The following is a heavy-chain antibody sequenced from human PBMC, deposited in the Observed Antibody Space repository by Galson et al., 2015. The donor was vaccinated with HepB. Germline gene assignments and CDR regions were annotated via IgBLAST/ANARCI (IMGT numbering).Heavy chain of an antibody. J-gene: IGHJ5*02. CDR3: AREPENSPSKGWFGEFPNWFDP. D-gene: IGHD3-10*01. Sequence: SLRLSCAASGFTFSSYSMNWVRQAPGKGLEWVSSISSSSSYIYYADSVKGRFTISRDNAKNSLYLQMNSLRAEDTAVYYCAREPENSPSKGWFGEFPNWFDPWGQGTLVTVSS. CDR1: GFTFSSYS. CDR2: ISSSSSYI. V-gene: IGHV3-21*01.